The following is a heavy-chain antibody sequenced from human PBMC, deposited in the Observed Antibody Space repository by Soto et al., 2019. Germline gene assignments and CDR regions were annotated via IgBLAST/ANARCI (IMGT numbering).Heavy chain of an antibody. V-gene: IGHV1-69*13. CDR2: IIPIFGTA. J-gene: IGHJ6*02. CDR1: GYTFSSYA. CDR3: ARTYSSGQYYYYYGMDV. D-gene: IGHD6-19*01. Sequence: SVKVSCKASGYTFSSYAISWVRQAPGQGLEWMGGIIPIFGTANYAQKFQGRVTITADESTSTAYMELSSLRSEDTAVYYCARTYSSGQYYYYYGMDVWGQGTTVTVSS.